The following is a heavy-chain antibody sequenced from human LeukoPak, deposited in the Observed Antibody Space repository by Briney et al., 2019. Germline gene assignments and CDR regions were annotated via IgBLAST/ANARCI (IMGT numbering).Heavy chain of an antibody. CDR1: GFTFSSYG. Sequence: GGTLRLSCAASGFTFSSYGMSWVRQAPGKGLEWVSAISGSGGSTYYADSVKGRFTISRDNSKNTLYLQMNSLRAEDTAVYYCTHGSMYQLDYWGQGTLVTVSS. CDR3: THGSMYQLDY. J-gene: IGHJ4*02. D-gene: IGHD2-2*01. V-gene: IGHV3-23*01. CDR2: ISGSGGST.